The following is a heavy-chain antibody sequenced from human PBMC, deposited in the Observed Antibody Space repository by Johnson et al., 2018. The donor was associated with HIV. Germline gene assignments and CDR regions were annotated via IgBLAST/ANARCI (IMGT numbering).Heavy chain of an antibody. J-gene: IGHJ3*02. CDR3: AIDMVRGVTAGGAFDI. CDR1: GFTFSDAW. D-gene: IGHD3-10*01. CDR2: VKSKTDGGTK. V-gene: IGHV3-15*01. Sequence: MQLVESGGGLVKPGGSLRLSCAASGFTFSDAWMNWVRQAPGKGLEWVGRVKSKTDGGTKDYAAPVKGRFTISRDDSKNKLYLQINSLRGEDTAVYYCAIDMVRGVTAGGAFDIWGQGTMVTVSS.